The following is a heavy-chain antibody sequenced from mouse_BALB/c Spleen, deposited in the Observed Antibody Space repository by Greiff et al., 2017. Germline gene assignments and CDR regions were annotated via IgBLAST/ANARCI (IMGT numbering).Heavy chain of an antibody. Sequence: EVQRVESGTVLARPGASVKMSCKASGYSFTSYWMHWVKQRPGQGLEWIGAIYPGNSDTSYNQKFKGKAKLTAVTSASTACMELSSLRNEDSAVYYCTRAVDMITTGWCAYWGQGTLVTVSA. D-gene: IGHD2-4*01. CDR1: GYSFTSYW. CDR3: TRAVDMITTGWCAY. V-gene: IGHV1-5*01. J-gene: IGHJ3*01. CDR2: IYPGNSDT.